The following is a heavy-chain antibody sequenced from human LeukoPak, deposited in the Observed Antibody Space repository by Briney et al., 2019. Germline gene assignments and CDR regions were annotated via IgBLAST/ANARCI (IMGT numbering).Heavy chain of an antibody. CDR2: ISSSSSYI. CDR3: AKDMWIRDYYDSSGYPATTWNAFDI. CDR1: GFTFSSYS. Sequence: GGSLRLSCAASGFTFSSYSMNWVRQAPGKGLEWVSSISSSSSYIYYADSVKGRFTISRDNAKNSLYLQMNSLRAEDTALYYCAKDMWIRDYYDSSGYPATTWNAFDIWGQGTMVTVSS. J-gene: IGHJ3*02. D-gene: IGHD3-22*01. V-gene: IGHV3-21*04.